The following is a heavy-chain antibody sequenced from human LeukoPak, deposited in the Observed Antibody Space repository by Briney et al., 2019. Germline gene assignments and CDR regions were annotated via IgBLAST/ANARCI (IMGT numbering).Heavy chain of an antibody. V-gene: IGHV4-39*07. J-gene: IGHJ3*02. Sequence: SETLSLTCTVSGGSISSSSYYWGWIRQPPGNGLEWIGSIYYSGSTYYNPSLKSRVTISVDTSKNQFSLKLSSVTAADTAVYYCARESLKRITMIVVVADAFDIWGQGTMVTVSS. CDR1: GGSISSSSYY. D-gene: IGHD3-22*01. CDR3: ARESLKRITMIVVVADAFDI. CDR2: IYYSGST.